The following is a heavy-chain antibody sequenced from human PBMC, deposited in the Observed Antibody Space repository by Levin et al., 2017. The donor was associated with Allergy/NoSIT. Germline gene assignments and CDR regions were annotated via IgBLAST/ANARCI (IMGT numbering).Heavy chain of an antibody. CDR1: GFTFGDYA. CDR2: IRSKAYGGTT. J-gene: IGHJ4*02. Sequence: GGSLRLSCTASGFTFGDYAMSWFRQAPGKGLEWVGFIRSKAYGGTTEYAASVKGRFTISRDDSKSIAYLQMNSLKTEDTAVYYCTRDPQLLCGPPRNSVDYWGQGTLVTVSS. V-gene: IGHV3-49*03. D-gene: IGHD2-2*01. CDR3: TRDPQLLCGPPRNSVDY.